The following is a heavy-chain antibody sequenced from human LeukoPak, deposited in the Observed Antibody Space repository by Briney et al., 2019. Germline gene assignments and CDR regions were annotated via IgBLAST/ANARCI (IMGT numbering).Heavy chain of an antibody. CDR3: ARYGSGSYHFDY. CDR2: IHYSGST. Sequence: SETLSLTCTVSGGSISGYYWSWIRQPPGKRLEWIGFIHYSGSTNYNPSLKSRVTISVDTSKNQSSLKLSSLTAADTAVYYCARYGSGSYHFDYWGQGTLVTVSS. J-gene: IGHJ4*02. V-gene: IGHV4-59*01. CDR1: GGSISGYY. D-gene: IGHD3-10*01.